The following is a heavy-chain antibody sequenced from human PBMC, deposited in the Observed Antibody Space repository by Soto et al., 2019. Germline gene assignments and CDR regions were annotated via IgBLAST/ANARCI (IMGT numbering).Heavy chain of an antibody. CDR3: ARRYSSSGLYYYYGMDV. J-gene: IGHJ6*02. CDR2: IWYDGSNK. Sequence: GGSLRLSCAASGFTFSSYGMHWVRQAPGKGLEWVAVIWYDGSNKYYADSVKGRFTISRDNSKNTLYLQMNSLRAEDTAVYYCARRYSSSGLYYYYGMDVWGQGTTVTVSS. V-gene: IGHV3-33*01. D-gene: IGHD6-13*01. CDR1: GFTFSSYG.